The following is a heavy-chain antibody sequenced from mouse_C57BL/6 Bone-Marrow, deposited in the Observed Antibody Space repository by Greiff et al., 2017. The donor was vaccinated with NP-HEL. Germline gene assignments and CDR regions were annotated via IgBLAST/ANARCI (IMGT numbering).Heavy chain of an antibody. CDR2: IRNKANGYTT. D-gene: IGHD2-4*01. J-gene: IGHJ4*01. Sequence: EVKVVESGGGLVQPGGSLSLSCAASGFTFTDYYMSWVRQPPGKALEWLGFIRNKANGYTTEYSASVKGRFTISRDNSQSILYLQMNALRAEDSATYYCARSIYYDYADAPFYAMDHWGQGTSVTVPS. CDR1: GFTFTDYY. CDR3: ARSIYYDYADAPFYAMDH. V-gene: IGHV7-3*01.